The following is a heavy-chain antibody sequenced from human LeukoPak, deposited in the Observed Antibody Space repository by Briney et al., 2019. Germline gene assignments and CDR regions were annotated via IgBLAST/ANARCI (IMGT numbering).Heavy chain of an antibody. J-gene: IGHJ4*02. CDR1: GFTFSSYG. CDR2: ISYDGSNK. Sequence: GSSLRLSCAASGFTFSSYGMHWVRQAPGKGLEWVAVISYDGSNKYYADSVKGRFTISRDNSKNTLYLQMNSLRAEDTAVYYCAKDRYDSSGIDYWGQGTLVTVSS. V-gene: IGHV3-30*18. CDR3: AKDRYDSSGIDY. D-gene: IGHD3-22*01.